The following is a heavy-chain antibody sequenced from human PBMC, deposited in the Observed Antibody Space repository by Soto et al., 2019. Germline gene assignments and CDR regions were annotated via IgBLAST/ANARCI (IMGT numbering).Heavy chain of an antibody. J-gene: IGHJ6*03. CDR1: GGSISSSSYY. CDR3: ARQYNVVYARDYCSGGSCYRYYMDV. V-gene: IGHV4-39*01. CDR2: IYYSGST. Sequence: SETLSLTCTVSGGSISSSSYYWGWIRQPPGKGLEWIGSIYYSGSTYYNPSLKSRVTISVDTSKNQFSLKLSSVTAADTAVYYCARQYNVVYARDYCSGGSCYRYYMDVWGKGTTVTVSS. D-gene: IGHD2-15*01.